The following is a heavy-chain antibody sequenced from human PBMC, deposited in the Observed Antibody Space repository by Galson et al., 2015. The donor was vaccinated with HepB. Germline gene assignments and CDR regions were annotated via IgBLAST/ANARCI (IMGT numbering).Heavy chain of an antibody. V-gene: IGHV3-23*01. CDR1: GFTFSSYA. CDR2: ISGSGGST. D-gene: IGHD3-10*01. Sequence: SLRLSCAASGFTFSSYAMSWARQAPGKGLEWVSAISGSGGSTYYADSVKGRFTISRDNSKNTLYLQMNSLRAEDTAVYYCAKGSGRVLDYFDYWGQGTLVTVSS. J-gene: IGHJ4*02. CDR3: AKGSGRVLDYFDY.